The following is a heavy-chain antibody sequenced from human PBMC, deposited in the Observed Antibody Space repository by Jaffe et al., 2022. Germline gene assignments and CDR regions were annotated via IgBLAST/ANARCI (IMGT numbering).Heavy chain of an antibody. D-gene: IGHD5-18*01. Sequence: QVQLVESGGGVVQPGGSLRLSCAASGFTFSSYGMHWVRQAPGKGLEWVAFIRYDGSNKYYADSVKGRFTISRDNSKNTLYLQMNSLRAEDTAVYYCAKDGYDTAMVFVGYFDYWGQGTLVTVSS. V-gene: IGHV3-30*02. J-gene: IGHJ4*02. CDR1: GFTFSSYG. CDR2: IRYDGSNK. CDR3: AKDGYDTAMVFVGYFDY.